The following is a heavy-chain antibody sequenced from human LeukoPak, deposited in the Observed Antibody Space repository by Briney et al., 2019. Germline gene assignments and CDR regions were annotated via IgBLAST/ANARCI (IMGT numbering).Heavy chain of an antibody. CDR3: AKDRQKQIVVETPGLAAFDI. D-gene: IGHD2-21*02. J-gene: IGHJ3*02. V-gene: IGHV3-30*18. CDR2: ISYDGSNT. CDR1: GFTFSSYA. Sequence: PGGSLRLSCAASGFTFSSYAMSWVRQAPGKGLEWVTVISYDGSNTYYADSVKGRFTISRDNSKNTLNLQMNSLRAEDTGVYYCAKDRQKQIVVETPGLAAFDIWGQGTKVTVSS.